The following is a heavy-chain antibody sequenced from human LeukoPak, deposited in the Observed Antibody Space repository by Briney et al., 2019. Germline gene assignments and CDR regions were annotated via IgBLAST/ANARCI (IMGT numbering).Heavy chain of an antibody. CDR1: GGSISSYY. J-gene: IGHJ6*03. CDR2: IYYSGST. D-gene: IGHD6-19*01. Sequence: PSETLSLTCTVSGGSISSYYWSWIRQPPGKGLEWIGYIYYSGSTNYNPSLKSRVTISVDTSKNQFSLKLSSVTAADTAVYYCARVGYSSGWTHRIYYYYIDVWGKGTTVTIPS. V-gene: IGHV4-59*01. CDR3: ARVGYSSGWTHRIYYYYIDV.